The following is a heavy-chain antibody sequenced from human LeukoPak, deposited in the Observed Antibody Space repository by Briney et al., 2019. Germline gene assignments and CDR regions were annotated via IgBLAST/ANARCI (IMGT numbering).Heavy chain of an antibody. V-gene: IGHV4-31*11. CDR1: GDSVSSGGYR. J-gene: IGHJ3*02. Sequence: PSETLSLTCAVSGDSVSSGGYRWTWIRQHPGKGLEWIGYISNSGTTSYNPSLKSRVSISVDTSNNQFSLRLSSVTAADTAVYYCARDVVVTSSPDAFGIWGQGTMVTVSS. D-gene: IGHD2-21*02. CDR2: ISNSGTT. CDR3: ARDVVVTSSPDAFGI.